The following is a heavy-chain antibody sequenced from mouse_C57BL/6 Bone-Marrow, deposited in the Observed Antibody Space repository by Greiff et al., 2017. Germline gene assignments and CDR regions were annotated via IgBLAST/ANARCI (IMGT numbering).Heavy chain of an antibody. CDR2: IYPGNSDP. D-gene: IGHD2-2*01. CDR3: TRLAGDYGYGYAMDY. V-gene: IGHV1-5*01. J-gene: IGHJ4*01. Sequence: EVQLQQSGTVLARPGASVKMSCKTSGYTFTSYWMHWVKQRPGQGLEWIGAIYPGNSDPSYNQKLKGKAKLTAVTSASTAYMERSSLTNEDSAVYYCTRLAGDYGYGYAMDYWGQGTSGTVSS. CDR1: GYTFTSYW.